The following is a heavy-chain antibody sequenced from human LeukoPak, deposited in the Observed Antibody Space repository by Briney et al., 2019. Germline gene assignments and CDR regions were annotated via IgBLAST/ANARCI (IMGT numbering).Heavy chain of an antibody. J-gene: IGHJ4*02. D-gene: IGHD5-24*01. CDR1: GFTFGDYA. Sequence: GGSLRLSCTTSGFTFGDYAMSWVRQAPGKGLEWVGFIRRKGYGGTTEYAASVKGRFTISRDDSKSIAYLQMNTLKTEDTAVYYCAREAEMTTIYYFDYWGQGTLVRLL. CDR3: AREAEMTTIYYFDY. CDR2: IRRKGYGGTT. V-gene: IGHV3-49*04.